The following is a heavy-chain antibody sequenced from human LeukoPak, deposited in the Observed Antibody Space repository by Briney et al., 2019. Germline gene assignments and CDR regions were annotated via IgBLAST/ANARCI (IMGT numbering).Heavy chain of an antibody. CDR1: GGYIGSYY. CDR3: AREGDYGDYSKSFYYMDV. V-gene: IGHV4-4*07. J-gene: IGHJ6*03. CDR2: IHTTENT. D-gene: IGHD4-17*01. Sequence: SETLSLTCTVSGGYIGSYYWSRIRQPAGKGLEWIGRIHTTENTDYNPSLKSRVTMSVDMSTSQVSLTLTSVTAADTAVYYCAREGDYGDYSKSFYYMDVWGKGTTVTVSS.